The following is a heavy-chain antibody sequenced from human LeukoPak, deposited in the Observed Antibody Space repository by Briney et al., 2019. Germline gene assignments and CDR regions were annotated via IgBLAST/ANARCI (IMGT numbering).Heavy chain of an antibody. D-gene: IGHD2-2*01. CDR1: GVSISSYY. V-gene: IGHV4-4*07. J-gene: IGHJ4*02. CDR2: IYTSGST. Sequence: SETLSLTCTVSGVSISSYYWSWIRQPAGKGLEWIGRIYTSGSTNYNPSLESRVTLSVDTSKNQFSLKLRSVTAADTAVYYCARLSKDTVVLPAAMAHYFDYWGQGTLVTVSS. CDR3: ARLSKDTVVLPAAMAHYFDY.